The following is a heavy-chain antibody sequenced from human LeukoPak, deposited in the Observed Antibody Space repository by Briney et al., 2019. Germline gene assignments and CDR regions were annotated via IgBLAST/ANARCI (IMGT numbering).Heavy chain of an antibody. D-gene: IGHD2-2*02. V-gene: IGHV3-11*01. J-gene: IGHJ6*03. CDR3: ARARVPAAIRPTYYYYYYMDV. CDR2: ISSSGSTI. CDR1: GFTFSDYY. Sequence: PGGSLRLSCAASGFTFSDYYMSWIRQAPGKGLEWVSYISSSGSTIYYADSVKGRFTISRDNAKNSLYLQMNSLRAEDTAVYYCARARVPAAIRPTYYYYYYMDVWGKGTTVTVSS.